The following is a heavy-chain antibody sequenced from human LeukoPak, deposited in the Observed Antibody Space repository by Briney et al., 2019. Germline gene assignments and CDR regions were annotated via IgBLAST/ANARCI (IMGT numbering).Heavy chain of an antibody. Sequence: ASVKVSCKASGGTFSSYAISWVRQAPGQGLEWMGWINPNSGGTNYAQKFQGRVTMTRDTSISTAYMELSRLRSDDTAVYYCARVRGSGRHMFLEIDYWGQGTLVTVSS. CDR1: GGTFSSYA. J-gene: IGHJ4*02. CDR2: INPNSGGT. V-gene: IGHV1-2*02. CDR3: ARVRGSGRHMFLEIDY. D-gene: IGHD3-10*01.